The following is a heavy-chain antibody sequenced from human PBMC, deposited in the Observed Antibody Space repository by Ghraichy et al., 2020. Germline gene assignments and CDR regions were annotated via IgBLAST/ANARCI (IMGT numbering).Heavy chain of an antibody. Sequence: SETLSLTCTVSGGSMSGSCDCWGWVRQPQGKELEWVGSALCGGSTFYNPSLRSRVTVTADTSQNQLSLTFRSVTAADTAVYHCVRPRREESSFFDFWGQGILVIVSS. CDR3: VRPRREESSFFDF. CDR2: ALCGGST. V-gene: IGHV4-39*01. CDR1: GGSMSGSCDC. J-gene: IGHJ4*02. D-gene: IGHD1-26*01.